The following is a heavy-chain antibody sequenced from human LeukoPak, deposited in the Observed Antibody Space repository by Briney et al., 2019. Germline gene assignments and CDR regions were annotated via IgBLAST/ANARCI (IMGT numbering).Heavy chain of an antibody. J-gene: IGHJ3*02. Sequence: GGSLRLSCAASGFTFSSDGMHWVRQAPGKGGEWVGFIGDGGSNKNYEESVKGRFTISRDNSKNTLYLQMNSLRAEDTAVYYCAKDGVVKSDAFDIWGQGTMVTVSS. V-gene: IGHV3-30*02. D-gene: IGHD4-23*01. CDR2: IGDGGSNK. CDR1: GFTFSSDG. CDR3: AKDGVVKSDAFDI.